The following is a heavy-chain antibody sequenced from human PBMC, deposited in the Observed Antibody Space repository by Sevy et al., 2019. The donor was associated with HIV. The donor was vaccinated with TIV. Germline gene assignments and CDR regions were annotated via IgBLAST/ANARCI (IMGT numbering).Heavy chain of an antibody. CDR2: IYYSGST. CDR1: GGSISSSSYY. J-gene: IGHJ4*02. V-gene: IGHV4-39*01. CDR3: ASDNDYGDFSFDY. Sequence: SETLSLTCTVSGGSISSSSYYWGWIRQPPGKGLEWIGSIYYSGSTYYNPSLKSRVTISVDTSKNQFSLKLSSVTAADMAVYYCASDNDYGDFSFDYWGQGTLVTVSS. D-gene: IGHD4-17*01.